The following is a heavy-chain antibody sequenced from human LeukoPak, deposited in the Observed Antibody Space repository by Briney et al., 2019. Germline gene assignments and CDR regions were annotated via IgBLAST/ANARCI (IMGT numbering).Heavy chain of an antibody. J-gene: IGHJ6*03. Sequence: GGSLRLSCAASGFTFRSYAMSCVRHAPGKGLKWGSTINDNGDGTYYADSVKGRFTISRDNSYNTVSLQMNSLRDEDTGVYYCAKGLRTGVGPYMGYHYYMDVWGKGATVTVSS. CDR1: GFTFRSYA. V-gene: IGHV3-23*01. CDR3: AKGLRTGVGPYMGYHYYMDV. CDR2: INDNGDGT. D-gene: IGHD3-16*01.